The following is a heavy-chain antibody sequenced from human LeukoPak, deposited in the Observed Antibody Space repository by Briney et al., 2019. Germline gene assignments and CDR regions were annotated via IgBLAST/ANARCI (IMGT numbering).Heavy chain of an antibody. V-gene: IGHV4-4*07. D-gene: IGHD3-3*01. CDR3: ARVIWSGYYTNYYMDV. CDR1: GGSISSYY. J-gene: IGHJ6*03. CDR2: IYTSGST. Sequence: SETLSLTCTVSGGSISSYYWSWIRQPAGKGLEWIGRIYTSGSTNYNPSLKSRVTMSVDTSKNQFSLKLSSVTAADTAVYYCARVIWSGYYTNYYMDVWGKGTTVTVSS.